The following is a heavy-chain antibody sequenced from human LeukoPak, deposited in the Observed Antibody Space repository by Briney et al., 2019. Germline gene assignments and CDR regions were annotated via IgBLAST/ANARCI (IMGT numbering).Heavy chain of an antibody. Sequence: PGESLRLSCAASAFTFSSYAMSWVRQAPGKGLEWVSAISASGDFTYYADSVKGRFTISRDYFRNTLYLQMNSLRAEDTAVYYCAKSPKVGPTGVFDDWGQGTLVAVAS. J-gene: IGHJ4*02. V-gene: IGHV3-23*01. D-gene: IGHD1-26*01. CDR2: ISASGDFT. CDR3: AKSPKVGPTGVFDD. CDR1: AFTFSSYA.